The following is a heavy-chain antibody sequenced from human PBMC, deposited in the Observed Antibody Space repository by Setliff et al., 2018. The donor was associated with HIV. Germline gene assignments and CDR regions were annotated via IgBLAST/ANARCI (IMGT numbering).Heavy chain of an antibody. CDR2: IKPNSGGT. CDR3: ARDRNCGNGCYSSADH. D-gene: IGHD2-21*01. J-gene: IGHJ4*02. Sequence: ASVKVSCKASGYTFTDYYMHWVRQAPGQGLEWMGWIKPNSGGTNYAQKFQGRVTMTRDTSISTAYMDLNSLTTEDTAVYYCARDRNCGNGCYSSADHWGLGTLVTVSS. V-gene: IGHV1-2*02. CDR1: GYTFTDYY.